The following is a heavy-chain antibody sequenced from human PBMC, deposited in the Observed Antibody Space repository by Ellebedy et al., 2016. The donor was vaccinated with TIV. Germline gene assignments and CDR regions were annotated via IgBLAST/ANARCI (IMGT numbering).Heavy chain of an antibody. J-gene: IGHJ4*02. CDR2: ISSEGTNT. CDR3: ARVGSGSYFRY. V-gene: IGHV3-74*01. CDR1: GFTFSNYW. D-gene: IGHD1-26*01. Sequence: GESLKISCAASGFTFSNYWMHWVRQAPGKGLEWVSRISSEGTNTYYADSVKGRFTISRDNAKNTLYLQMNSLRAEDTAVYYCARVGSGSYFRYWGQGALVTVSS.